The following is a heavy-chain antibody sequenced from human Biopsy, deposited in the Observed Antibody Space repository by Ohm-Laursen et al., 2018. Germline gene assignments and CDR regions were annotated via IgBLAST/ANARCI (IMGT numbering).Heavy chain of an antibody. CDR1: GCSFTNHD. D-gene: IGHD3-10*01. V-gene: IGHV1-8*01. J-gene: IGHJ5*02. Sequence: ASVKVSCKASGCSFTNHDINWVRQATGQGLEWMEWMNPDSGNTGYAQNFQGRVTMTRNTSISTAYMELSSLRSEDTAVYFCARADPPLFYYGSGSSNWFDPWGQGTLVTVSS. CDR3: ARADPPLFYYGSGSSNWFDP. CDR2: MNPDSGNT.